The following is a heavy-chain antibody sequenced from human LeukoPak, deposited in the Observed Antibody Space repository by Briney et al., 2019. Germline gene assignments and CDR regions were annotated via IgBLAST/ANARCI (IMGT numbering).Heavy chain of an antibody. J-gene: IGHJ4*02. CDR1: GDSISSYY. CDR2: IYTSGRT. Sequence: SETLSLTCTVSGDSISSYYWTWIRQPPRKGLEGSGYIYTSGRTNYNTSLKSRLTISLDTSKSQFSLKLSSVTAADTAVDYCGGGFWSGYYTFWGQGTLVTVSS. V-gene: IGHV4-4*08. CDR3: GGGFWSGYYTF. D-gene: IGHD3-3*01.